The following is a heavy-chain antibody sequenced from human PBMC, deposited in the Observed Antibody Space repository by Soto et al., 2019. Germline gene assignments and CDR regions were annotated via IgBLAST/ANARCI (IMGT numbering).Heavy chain of an antibody. CDR1: GDSVSSNAAA. J-gene: IGHJ4*02. D-gene: IGHD6-19*01. CDR2: TYYRSNWRH. CDR3: AGGVACSGFAL. Sequence: PSQTLSLTCAISGDSVSSNAAAWNWIRSSPSRALEWRGRTYYRSNWRHDYAASVKSRITVNPDTSKNHFSLQLNSVTPNETAVYYCAGGVACSGFALWGQGTLVTVSS. V-gene: IGHV6-1*01.